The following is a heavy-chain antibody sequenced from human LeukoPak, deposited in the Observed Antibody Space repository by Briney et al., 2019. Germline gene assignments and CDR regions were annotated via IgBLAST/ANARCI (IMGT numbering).Heavy chain of an antibody. CDR2: INPNSGGT. J-gene: IGHJ6*03. V-gene: IGHV1-2*02. D-gene: IGHD4-17*01. CDR3: ARDAPGYGDDYYYMDV. CDR1: GYTFTGYY. Sequence: AASVKVSCKASGYTFTGYYMHWVRQAPGQGLEWMGWINPNSGGTNYAQKFQGRVTMTRDTSISTAYMELRSLRSDDTAVYYCARDAPGYGDDYYYMDVWGKGTTVTVSS.